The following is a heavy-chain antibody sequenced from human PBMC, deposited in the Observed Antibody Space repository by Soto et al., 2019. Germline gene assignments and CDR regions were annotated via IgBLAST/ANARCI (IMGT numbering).Heavy chain of an antibody. V-gene: IGHV3-23*01. D-gene: IGHD6-13*01. J-gene: IGHJ4*02. CDR1: GFTFSSYA. CDR3: AKDLLIRAAAGS. CDR2: ISGSGGST. Sequence: EVQLLESGGGLVQPGGSLRLSCAASGFTFSSYAMSWVRQAPGKGLEWVSAISGSGGSTYYADSVKGRFTISRDNSKNALFLQMNSLRAEDTAVYYCAKDLLIRAAAGSWGQGTLVTVSS.